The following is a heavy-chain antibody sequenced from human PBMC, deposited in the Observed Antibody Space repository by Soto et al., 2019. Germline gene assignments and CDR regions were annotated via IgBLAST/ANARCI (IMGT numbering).Heavy chain of an antibody. CDR1: GYTFTTYG. CDR2: ISAYNGNT. D-gene: IGHD3-10*01. Sequence: ASVKFSCKASGYTFTTYGISWVRQAPGQGLEWMGWISAYNGNTNYAQNLQGRVTMTTDTSTSTAYMELRSLRSDDTAVYYCARFYASGSYPYDYWGQGTLVTVSS. CDR3: ARFYASGSYPYDY. V-gene: IGHV1-18*01. J-gene: IGHJ4*02.